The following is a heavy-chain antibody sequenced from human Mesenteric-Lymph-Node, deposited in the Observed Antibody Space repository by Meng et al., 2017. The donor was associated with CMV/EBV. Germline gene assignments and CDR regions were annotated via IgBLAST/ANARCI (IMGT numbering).Heavy chain of an antibody. CDR2: IRYDGSNK. CDR1: GFTFSSYG. J-gene: IGHJ6*02. Sequence: GESLKISCAASGFTFSSYGMHWVRQAPGKGLEWVAFIRYDGSNKYYADSVKGRFTISRDNSKNTLYLQMNSLRAEDTAVYFCAKKQQMVHYYQYGMDVWGQGTTVTVSS. V-gene: IGHV3-30*02. D-gene: IGHD6-13*01. CDR3: AKKQQMVHYYQYGMDV.